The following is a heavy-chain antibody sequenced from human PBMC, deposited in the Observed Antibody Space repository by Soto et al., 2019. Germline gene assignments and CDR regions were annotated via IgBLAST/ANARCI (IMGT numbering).Heavy chain of an antibody. CDR3: ARNFDIAATGTAFDS. Sequence: PSETLSLTCSVSGASIRSYYWHWIRQPPGKGLEWIGYVYTSDYTRYSSSLKSRVTISVDTSKSQFYLRLNSVTAADTAVYYCARNFDIAATGTAFDSWGRGVLVTVSS. V-gene: IGHV4-4*08. CDR1: GASIRSYY. D-gene: IGHD6-13*01. J-gene: IGHJ4*02. CDR2: VYTSDYT.